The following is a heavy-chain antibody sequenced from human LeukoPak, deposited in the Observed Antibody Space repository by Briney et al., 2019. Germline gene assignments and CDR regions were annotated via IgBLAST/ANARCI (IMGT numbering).Heavy chain of an antibody. CDR1: GFTFSDYE. CDR2: ISTSGSTT. Sequence: RGGSLRLSCAASGFTFSDYEINWVRQAPGKGLEWVSCISTSGSTTYYADSVKGRFTISRDNAKNSLFLQMNTLTVEDTAVYYCARGAMHVFDYWGQGTPVTVSS. CDR3: ARGAMHVFDY. D-gene: IGHD2-2*01. J-gene: IGHJ4*02. V-gene: IGHV3-48*03.